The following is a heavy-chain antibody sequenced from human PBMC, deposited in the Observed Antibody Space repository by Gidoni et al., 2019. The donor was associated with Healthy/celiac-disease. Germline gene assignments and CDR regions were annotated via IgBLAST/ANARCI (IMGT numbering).Heavy chain of an antibody. CDR3: ARYASRFDAFDI. J-gene: IGHJ3*02. V-gene: IGHV4-59*01. Sequence: QVQLQESGPGLVKPSETLSLTCTVSGGSISSYYWSWIRQPPGKGLEWFGYIYYSGSTNYNPSLKSRVTISVDTSKNQFSLKLSSVTAADTAVYYCARYASRFDAFDIWGQGTMVTVSS. D-gene: IGHD6-13*01. CDR1: GGSISSYY. CDR2: IYYSGST.